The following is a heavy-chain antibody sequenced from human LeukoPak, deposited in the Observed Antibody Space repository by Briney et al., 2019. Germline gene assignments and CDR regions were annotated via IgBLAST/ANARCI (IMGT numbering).Heavy chain of an antibody. J-gene: IGHJ4*02. V-gene: IGHV3-33*01. CDR3: ARDFETVAGTGDDY. D-gene: IGHD6-19*01. Sequence: PTGRSLRLSCAASGFTFSSYGMHWVRQAPGKGLEWVAVIWYDGSNKYYADSAKGRFTISRDNSKNTLYLQMNSLRAEDTAVYYCARDFETVAGTGDDYWGQGTLVTVSS. CDR1: GFTFSSYG. CDR2: IWYDGSNK.